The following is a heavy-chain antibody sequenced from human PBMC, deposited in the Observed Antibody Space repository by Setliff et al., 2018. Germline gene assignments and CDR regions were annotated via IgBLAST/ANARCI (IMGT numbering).Heavy chain of an antibody. D-gene: IGHD3-10*01. CDR3: ARGSRFGTIVYKGDYYMDV. Sequence: GASVKVSCKASGYTFSSYAMNWVRQAPGQGLEWMGRINTITGNPTYAQGFTGRFVFSLDTSVSTAYLQISSLKAEDTAIYYCARGSRFGTIVYKGDYYMDVWGKGTTVTVSS. CDR2: INTITGNP. V-gene: IGHV7-4-1*02. J-gene: IGHJ6*03. CDR1: GYTFSSYA.